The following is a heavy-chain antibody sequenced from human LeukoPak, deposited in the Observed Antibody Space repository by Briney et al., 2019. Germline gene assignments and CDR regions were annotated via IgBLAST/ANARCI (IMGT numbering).Heavy chain of an antibody. Sequence: PSETLSLTCTLSRGPIRSLYWSWIRQPPGKGLEWIGYVSFSGTTKYSPSLNSRATISRDTSKHQFSLRVNSVTAADTAVYYCLRSRVSGSYFDYHSGMDVWGQGTTVIVS. D-gene: IGHD1-26*01. V-gene: IGHV4-59*11. J-gene: IGHJ6*02. CDR2: VSFSGTT. CDR1: RGPIRSLY. CDR3: LRSRVSGSYFDYHSGMDV.